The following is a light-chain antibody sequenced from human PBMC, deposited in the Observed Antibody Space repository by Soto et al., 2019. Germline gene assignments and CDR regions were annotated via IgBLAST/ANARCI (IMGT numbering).Light chain of an antibody. CDR1: QSVSSSY. CDR2: GAS. J-gene: IGKJ5*01. Sequence: EIVLTQSPGTLSLSPGERATLSCRASQSVSSSYLAWYQQKPGQAPRLLMYGASSRATGFPDRFSGSGSGTDFTLTISRLEPEDFAVYYCQQYGSSPPTFGQGTRLEIK. CDR3: QQYGSSPPT. V-gene: IGKV3-20*01.